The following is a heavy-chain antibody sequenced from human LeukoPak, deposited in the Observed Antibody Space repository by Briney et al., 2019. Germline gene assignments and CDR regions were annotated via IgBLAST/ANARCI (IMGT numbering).Heavy chain of an antibody. Sequence: GGSLRLSCAASGFTFSSYAMHWVRQAPGKGLEWVAVISYDGSNKYYADSVKGRFTISRDNSKNTLYLQMNSLRAEDTAVYYCARGRVKWELRIFDYWGQGTLVTVSS. CDR3: ARGRVKWELRIFDY. CDR1: GFTFSSYA. CDR2: ISYDGSNK. J-gene: IGHJ4*02. D-gene: IGHD1-26*01. V-gene: IGHV3-30-3*01.